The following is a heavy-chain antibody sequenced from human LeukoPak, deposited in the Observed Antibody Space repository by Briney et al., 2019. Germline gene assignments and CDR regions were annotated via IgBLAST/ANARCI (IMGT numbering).Heavy chain of an antibody. CDR3: ARLEEDYYDSSGYYGVSDY. CDR2: IIPILGIA. V-gene: IGHV1-69*04. D-gene: IGHD3-22*01. Sequence: SVNVSCKASGGTFSSYAISWVRQAPGQGLEWMGRIIPILGIANYAQKFQGRVTITADKSTSTAYMELSSLRSEDTAVYYCARLEEDYYDSSGYYGVSDYWGQGTLVTVSS. J-gene: IGHJ4*02. CDR1: GGTFSSYA.